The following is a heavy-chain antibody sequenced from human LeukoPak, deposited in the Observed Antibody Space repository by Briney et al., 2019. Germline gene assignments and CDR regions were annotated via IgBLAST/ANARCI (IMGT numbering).Heavy chain of an antibody. CDR1: GYSSTVYY. V-gene: IGHV1-2*06. J-gene: IGHJ4*02. CDR3: ARGSRGGGYEAFDF. CDR2: INPNTGVT. D-gene: IGHD5-12*01. Sequence: ASVMVSCKASGYSSTVYYIHWVRQAPGQGLEWMGRINPNTGVTDYAQKFQGRVTVTRDTSIGTVSMDLRLRSDDTAVYYCARGSRGGGYEAFDFWGQGTQVTVSS.